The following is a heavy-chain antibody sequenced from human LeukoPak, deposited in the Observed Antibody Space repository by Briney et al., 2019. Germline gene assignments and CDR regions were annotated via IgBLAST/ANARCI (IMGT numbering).Heavy chain of an antibody. J-gene: IGHJ6*03. CDR1: GGSISSGDYY. D-gene: IGHD5-18*01. CDR2: IYYSGST. CDR3: ARDSADTAMALYYYYMDV. Sequence: SETLSLTCTVSGGSISSGDYYWRWIRQPPGKGLEWIGYIYYSGSTYYNPSLKSRVTISVDTSKNQFSLKLSSVTAADTAVYYCARDSADTAMALYYYYMDVWGKGTTVTVSS. V-gene: IGHV4-30-4*08.